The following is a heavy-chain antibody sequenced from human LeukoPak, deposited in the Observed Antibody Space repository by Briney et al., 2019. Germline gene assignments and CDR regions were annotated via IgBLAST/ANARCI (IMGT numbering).Heavy chain of an antibody. Sequence: PGGSLRLSCAASGFTVSSNYMSWVRLAPEKGLEWVSVIYSGGSTYYADSVKGRFTISRDNSKNTLYLQMNSLRAEDTAVYYCAKAGDYGGNWGLDYWGQGTLVTVSS. CDR1: GFTVSSNY. CDR2: IYSGGST. CDR3: AKAGDYGGNWGLDY. D-gene: IGHD4-23*01. J-gene: IGHJ4*02. V-gene: IGHV3-66*01.